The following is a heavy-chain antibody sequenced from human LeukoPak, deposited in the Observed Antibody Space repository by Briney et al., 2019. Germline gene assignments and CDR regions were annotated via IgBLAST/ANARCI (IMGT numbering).Heavy chain of an antibody. Sequence: SETLSLTCTVSGGSISSSSYYWGWIRQPPGKGLEWIGSIHYSGSTNYNPSLKSRVTISVDKSKNQFSLKLSSVTAADTAVYYCARYSSSSRVRYFDYWGQGTLVAVSS. CDR2: IHYSGST. CDR3: ARYSSSSRVRYFDY. J-gene: IGHJ4*02. V-gene: IGHV4-39*07. D-gene: IGHD6-6*01. CDR1: GGSISSSSYY.